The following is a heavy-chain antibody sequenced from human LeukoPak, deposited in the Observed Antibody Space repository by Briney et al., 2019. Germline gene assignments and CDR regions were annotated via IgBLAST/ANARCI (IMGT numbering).Heavy chain of an antibody. CDR2: ISYDGSNK. CDR3: ARTRYCSSTSCYDAFDI. Sequence: SCKASGGTFSSYAISWVRQAPGQGLEWVAVISYDGSNKYYADSVKGRFTISRDNSKNTLYLQMNSLRAEDTAVYYCARTRYCSSTSCYDAFDIWGQGTMVTVSS. CDR1: GGTFSSYA. J-gene: IGHJ3*02. D-gene: IGHD2-2*01. V-gene: IGHV3-30*16.